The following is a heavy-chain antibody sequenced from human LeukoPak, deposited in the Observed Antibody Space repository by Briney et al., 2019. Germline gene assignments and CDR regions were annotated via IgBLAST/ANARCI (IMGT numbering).Heavy chain of an antibody. CDR2: INPSGGST. J-gene: IGHJ4*02. CDR1: GYTFTSYY. D-gene: IGHD2-21*01. CDR3: AREASHITFDY. Sequence: ASVKVSCKASGYTFTSYYMHWVRQAPGQGLEWMGIINPSGGSTGYAQKFQGRVTMTRDTSTSTVYMELSSLRSEDTAVYYCAREASHITFDYWGQGTLVTVSS. V-gene: IGHV1-46*01.